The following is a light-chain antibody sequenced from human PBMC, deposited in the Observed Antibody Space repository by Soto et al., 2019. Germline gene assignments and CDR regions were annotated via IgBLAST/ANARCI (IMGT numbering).Light chain of an antibody. J-gene: IGKJ2*01. V-gene: IGKV3-20*01. CDR3: QQYGSSPYT. CDR1: QSVSSTY. CDR2: TAS. Sequence: EIVLTQSPGTLSLSPGERATLSCRASQSVSSTYLAWYQHKPGQAPRLLIFTASSRATGIPDRFSGSGSGTDYTLTISRVEPEELAVYYCQQYGSSPYTFGQGTKLEIK.